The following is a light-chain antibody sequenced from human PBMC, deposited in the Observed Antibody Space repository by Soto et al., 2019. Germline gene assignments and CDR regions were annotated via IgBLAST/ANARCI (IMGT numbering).Light chain of an antibody. V-gene: IGKV1-9*01. CDR1: QGLSSD. Sequence: DIQLTQSPSFLSASVGDRVTITCRASQGLSSDLAWYQQKPGKAPTLLIYAASTLQSGVPSRFSGSGSATEFTLTISRLQPEDFATYYCQQLNSYPITFGQGTRLEIK. CDR3: QQLNSYPIT. J-gene: IGKJ5*01. CDR2: AAS.